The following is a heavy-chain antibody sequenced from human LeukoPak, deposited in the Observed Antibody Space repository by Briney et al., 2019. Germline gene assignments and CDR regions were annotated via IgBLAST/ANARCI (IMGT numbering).Heavy chain of an antibody. D-gene: IGHD2-2*01. J-gene: IGHJ5*02. V-gene: IGHV1-24*01. CDR2: FDPEDGET. Sequence: PWASVKVSCKVSGYTLTELSMHWVRQAPGKGLEGMGGFDPEDGETIYAQKFQGRVTMTEDTSTDTAYMELSSLRSEDTAVYYCAAGSIVVVPAAATFDPWGQGTLVTVSS. CDR3: AAGSIVVVPAAATFDP. CDR1: GYTLTELS.